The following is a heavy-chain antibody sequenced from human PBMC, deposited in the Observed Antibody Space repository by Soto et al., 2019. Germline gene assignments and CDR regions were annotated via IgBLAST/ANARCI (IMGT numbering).Heavy chain of an antibody. CDR1: GFTFSIYG. V-gene: IGHV3-30*18. CDR3: AKDRFLGVGPPLFDY. D-gene: IGHD3-3*01. J-gene: IGHJ4*02. CDR2: ISYDGSNK. Sequence: WGSLRVSCASSGFTFSIYGMHWVRQAPGKGLEWVAVISYDGSNKYYADSVKGRFTISRDNSKNTLYLQMNSLRAEDTAVYYCAKDRFLGVGPPLFDYWGQGTLVTVSS.